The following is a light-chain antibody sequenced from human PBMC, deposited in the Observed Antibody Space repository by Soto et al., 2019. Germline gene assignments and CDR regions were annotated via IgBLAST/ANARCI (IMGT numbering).Light chain of an antibody. V-gene: IGKV4-1*01. CDR1: QSVLYSSNNKNY. Sequence: DIVMTQSPDSLAVSLGERATINCKSSQSVLYSSNNKNYLAWYQQKPGQPPKLLIYCASTRESGVPDRVSGSGAGTDFTLTISSLQGEDVAVYYCQQYYSTLVYILGPGTKLEIK. CDR2: CAS. CDR3: QQYYSTLVYI. J-gene: IGKJ2*01.